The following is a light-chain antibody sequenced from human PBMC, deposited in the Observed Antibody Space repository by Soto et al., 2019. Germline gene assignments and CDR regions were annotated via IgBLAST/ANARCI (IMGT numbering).Light chain of an antibody. V-gene: IGLV2-14*01. J-gene: IGLJ3*02. Sequence: SIRTQPATVSGSIGQAIAISSNETSSDIGGYKYVSWYQQHPGKAPKLIIFEVSNRPSGVSDRFSGSNSGNTASLTISGLQAEDEADYYCTSYSRYRVLVFGGGTKVTVL. CDR2: EVS. CDR3: TSYSRYRVLV. CDR1: SSDIGGYKY.